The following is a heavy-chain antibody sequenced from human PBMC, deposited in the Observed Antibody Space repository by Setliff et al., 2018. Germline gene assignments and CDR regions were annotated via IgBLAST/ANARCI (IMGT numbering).Heavy chain of an antibody. CDR1: GGSISSHY. CDR3: AREGMGYYYGSGSYYTSYYFDY. V-gene: IGHV4-59*11. Sequence: SETLSLTCTVSGGSISSHYWSWIRQPPGKGLEWIGSIYYSGSTNYNPSLKSRVTISVDTSKNQFSLKLSSVTAADTAVYYCAREGMGYYYGSGSYYTSYYFDYWG. CDR2: IYYSGST. D-gene: IGHD3-10*01. J-gene: IGHJ4*01.